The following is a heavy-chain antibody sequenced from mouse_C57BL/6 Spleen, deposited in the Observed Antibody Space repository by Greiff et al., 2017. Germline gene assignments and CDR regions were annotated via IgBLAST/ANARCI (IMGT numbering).Heavy chain of an antibody. CDR2: INPGSGGT. D-gene: IGHD1-1*01. CDR1: RYAFTNYL. Sequence: VQLQQSGAELVRPGTSVKVSCKASRYAFTNYLIEWVKQRPGQGLEWIGVINPGSGGTNYNEKFKGKATLTADKSSSTAYMQLSSLTSEDSAVYFCARGDYGLDYWGQGTTLTVSS. V-gene: IGHV1-54*01. J-gene: IGHJ2*01. CDR3: ARGDYGLDY.